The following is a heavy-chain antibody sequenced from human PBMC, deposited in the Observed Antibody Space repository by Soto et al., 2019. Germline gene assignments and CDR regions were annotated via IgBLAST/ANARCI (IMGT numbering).Heavy chain of an antibody. J-gene: IGHJ4*02. CDR2: IYYSGST. Sequence: SETLSLTCSVSGGSINSGDYYWSWIRQSPGKGLEWIGYIYYSGSTYYNPSLKSRSTISIDTSKNQFFLDVDSVTAADTAVYYCARLYTGYEAFDYWGQGTLVTVSS. V-gene: IGHV4-30-4*01. CDR1: GGSINSGDYY. D-gene: IGHD5-12*01. CDR3: ARLYTGYEAFDY.